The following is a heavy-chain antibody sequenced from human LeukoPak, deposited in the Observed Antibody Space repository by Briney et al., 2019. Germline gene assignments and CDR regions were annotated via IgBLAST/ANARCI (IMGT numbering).Heavy chain of an antibody. CDR3: ARLGTGYSSSSAY. Sequence: GEHPKTSFRGPSYRFTTYWFVWVRQPPGKGLEGVGIIYPGAADTRYNPSFQGQVTISANQSIGTAYLQWSSLKASDTAMYYCARLGTGYSSSSAYWGEGTLVTVSS. J-gene: IGHJ4*02. CDR2: IYPGAADT. V-gene: IGHV5-51*01. CDR1: SYRFTTYW. D-gene: IGHD6-6*01.